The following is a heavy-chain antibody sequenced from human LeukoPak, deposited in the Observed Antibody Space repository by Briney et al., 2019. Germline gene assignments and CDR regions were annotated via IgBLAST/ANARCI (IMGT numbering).Heavy chain of an antibody. Sequence: ASVKVSCKASGGTFSSYAISWVRQAPGQGLEWMGRIIPIFGTANYAQKFQGRVTITTDESTSTAYMELSSLRSEDTAVYYCARDSGGARIQLWYFDYWGQGTLVTVSS. CDR2: IIPIFGTA. V-gene: IGHV1-69*05. CDR3: ARDSGGARIQLWYFDY. J-gene: IGHJ4*02. D-gene: IGHD5-18*01. CDR1: GGTFSSYA.